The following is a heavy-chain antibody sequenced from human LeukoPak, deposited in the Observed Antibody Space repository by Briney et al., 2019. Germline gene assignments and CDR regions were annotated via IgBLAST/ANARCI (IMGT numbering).Heavy chain of an antibody. CDR3: AKEFYGDYADAFDI. CDR1: GFTFSSYG. J-gene: IGHJ3*02. D-gene: IGHD4-17*01. V-gene: IGHV3-30*18. CDR2: ISYDGSNK. Sequence: GSSLRHSCAASGFTFSSYGMHWVRQAPGKGLEWVAVISYDGSNKYYADSVKGRFTISRDNSKTTLYLQMNSLRAEGTAVYYCAKEFYGDYADAFDIWGQGTMVTVSS.